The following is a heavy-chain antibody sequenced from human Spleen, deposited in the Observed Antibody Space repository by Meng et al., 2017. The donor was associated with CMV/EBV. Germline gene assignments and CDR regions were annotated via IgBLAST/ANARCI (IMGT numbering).Heavy chain of an antibody. CDR1: GGSISSYY. CDR3: ARGGTVVIPLDY. CDR2: IYHSGST. J-gene: IGHJ4*02. Sequence: SETLSLTCTVSGGSISSYYWSWIRQPPGKGLEWIGYIYHSGSTNYNPTLKSRVTMSVDTSKNQFSLKLSSVTAADTAVYYCARGGTVVIPLDYWGQGTLVTVSS. V-gene: IGHV4-59*01. D-gene: IGHD4-23*01.